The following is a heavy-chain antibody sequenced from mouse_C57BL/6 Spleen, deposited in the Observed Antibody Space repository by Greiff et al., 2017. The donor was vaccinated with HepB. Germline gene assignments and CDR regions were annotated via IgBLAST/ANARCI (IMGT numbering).Heavy chain of an antibody. V-gene: IGHV6-6*01. Sequence: EVKVEESGGGLVQPGGSMKLSCAASGFTFSDAWMDWVRQSPEKGLEWVAEIRNKANNHATYYAESVKGRFTISRDDSKSSVYLQMNSLRAEDTGIYYWTRGNWDKWYFDVWGTGTTVTVSS. D-gene: IGHD4-1*01. CDR2: IRNKANNHAT. CDR3: TRGNWDKWYFDV. J-gene: IGHJ1*03. CDR1: GFTFSDAW.